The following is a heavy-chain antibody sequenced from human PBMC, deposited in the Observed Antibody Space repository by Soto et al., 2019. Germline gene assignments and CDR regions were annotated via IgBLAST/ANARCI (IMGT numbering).Heavy chain of an antibody. D-gene: IGHD5-18*01. CDR2: ISYDGSNK. CDR3: AKGGIQLWLRSYFGY. Sequence: QVQLVESGGGVVQPGRSLRLSCAASGFTFSSYGMHWVRQAPGKGLEWVAVISYDGSNKYYADSVKGRFTISRDNSKNTLYLQMNSLRAEDTAVYYCAKGGIQLWLRSYFGYWGQGTLVTVSS. V-gene: IGHV3-30*18. J-gene: IGHJ4*02. CDR1: GFTFSSYG.